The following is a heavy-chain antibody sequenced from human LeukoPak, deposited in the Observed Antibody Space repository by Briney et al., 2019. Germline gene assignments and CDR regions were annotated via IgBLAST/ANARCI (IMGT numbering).Heavy chain of an antibody. V-gene: IGHV3-23*01. Sequence: GGSLRLSCAASGFTFSSYAMSWVRQAPGKGLEWASAISGSGGSTYYADSVKGRFTISRDNSKNTLYLQMDSLRAEDTAVYYCAKVCEDYDILTGYCYDAFDIWGQGTMVTVSS. CDR3: AKVCEDYDILTGYCYDAFDI. CDR2: ISGSGGST. CDR1: GFTFSSYA. J-gene: IGHJ3*02. D-gene: IGHD3-9*01.